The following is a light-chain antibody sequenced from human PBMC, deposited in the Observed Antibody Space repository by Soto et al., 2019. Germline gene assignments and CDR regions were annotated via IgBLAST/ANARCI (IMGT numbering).Light chain of an antibody. CDR3: QQLNSYPPT. CDR1: QGISSY. J-gene: IGKJ4*01. V-gene: IGKV1-9*01. Sequence: DIQLTQSPSFLSASVGDRVTITCRASQGISSYLAWYQQKPGKAPKLLIYAASTLQSGVPSRFSGRGSGTEFTLTISSLQPEDFATYYCQQLNSYPPTFAGGTKVEIK. CDR2: AAS.